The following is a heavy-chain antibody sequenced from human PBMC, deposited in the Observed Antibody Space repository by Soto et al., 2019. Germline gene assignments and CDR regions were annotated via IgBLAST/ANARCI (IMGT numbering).Heavy chain of an antibody. J-gene: IGHJ6*02. Sequence: PGESLKISCKGSGYSFTSYWISWVRQMPGKGLEWMGRIDPSDSYTNYSPSFQGHVTISADKSISTAYLQWSSLKASDTAMYYCARPRWLPSVGYYGMDVWGQGTTVTVSS. CDR3: ARPRWLPSVGYYGMDV. CDR2: IDPSDSYT. V-gene: IGHV5-10-1*01. CDR1: GYSFTSYW. D-gene: IGHD5-12*01.